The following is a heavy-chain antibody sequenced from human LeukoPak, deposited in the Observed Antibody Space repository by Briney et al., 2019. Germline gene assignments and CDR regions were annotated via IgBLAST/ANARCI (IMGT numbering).Heavy chain of an antibody. J-gene: IGHJ6*03. CDR1: GFTFPNYY. CDR2: ISGNALNI. D-gene: IGHD3-10*01. Sequence: PGGSLRLSCAASGFTFPNYYMTWIRQAPGRGLESLSYISGNALNINYADSVKGRFTISRDNTKNSLFLQMSSLRVEDAAVYYCARLARGGYYYYVDVWGEGTTIGVTS. CDR3: ARLARGGYYYYVDV. V-gene: IGHV3-11*01.